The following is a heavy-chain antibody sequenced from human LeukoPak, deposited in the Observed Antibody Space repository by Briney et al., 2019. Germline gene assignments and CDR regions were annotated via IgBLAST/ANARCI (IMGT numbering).Heavy chain of an antibody. V-gene: IGHV4-59*01. Sequence: SETLSLTCAVYGGSFSGYYWSWIRQPPGKGLEWIGSIYYSGSTNYNPSLKSRVTISVDTSKNQFSLKLSSVTAADTAVYYCARDSVPPVMSPGNYWGQGTLVTVSS. CDR1: GGSFSGYY. CDR3: ARDSVPPVMSPGNY. D-gene: IGHD3-10*01. CDR2: IYYSGST. J-gene: IGHJ4*02.